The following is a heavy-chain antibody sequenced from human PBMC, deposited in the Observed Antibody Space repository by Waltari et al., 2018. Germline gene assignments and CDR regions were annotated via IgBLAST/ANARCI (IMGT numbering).Heavy chain of an antibody. D-gene: IGHD1-1*01. CDR1: GGSFSGYY. V-gene: IGHV4-34*01. CDR2: INHSGST. J-gene: IGHJ4*02. Sequence: QVQLQQWGAGLLKPSETLSLTCAVYGGSFSGYYWSWIRQPPGKGLEWIGEINHSGSTNYIPSLKSRVTISVDTSKNQFSLKLSSVTAADTAVYYCARAPGGIWVRAVDYWGQGTLVTVSS. CDR3: ARAPGGIWVRAVDY.